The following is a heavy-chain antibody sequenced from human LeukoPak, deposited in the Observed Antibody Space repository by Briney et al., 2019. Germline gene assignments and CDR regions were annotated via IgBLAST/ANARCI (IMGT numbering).Heavy chain of an antibody. CDR3: AKAIPFGDYYDSSGYYPLGGYFDY. CDR1: GFTFSNYA. Sequence: TGGSLRLSCAASGFTFSNYAMSWVRQAPGKGLEWVSGISGSGGSTYYADSVKGRFTISRDNSKNTLYLQMNSLRAEDTAVYYCAKAIPFGDYYDSSGYYPLGGYFDYWGQGTLVTVSS. D-gene: IGHD3-22*01. J-gene: IGHJ4*02. CDR2: ISGSGGST. V-gene: IGHV3-23*01.